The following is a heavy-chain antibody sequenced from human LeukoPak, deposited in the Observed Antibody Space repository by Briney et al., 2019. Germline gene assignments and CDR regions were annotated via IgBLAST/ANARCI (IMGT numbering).Heavy chain of an antibody. V-gene: IGHV4-30-4*08. CDR2: IYYSGST. D-gene: IGHD6-19*01. CDR3: ARLQWLSTPFFDY. J-gene: IGHJ4*02. Sequence: SETLSLTCTVSGGSISSGDYYWSWIRQPPGKGLEWIGYIYYSGSTYYNPSLKSRVTISVDTPKNQFSLKLISVTAADTAVYFCARLQWLSTPFFDYWGQGTLVTVSS. CDR1: GGSISSGDYY.